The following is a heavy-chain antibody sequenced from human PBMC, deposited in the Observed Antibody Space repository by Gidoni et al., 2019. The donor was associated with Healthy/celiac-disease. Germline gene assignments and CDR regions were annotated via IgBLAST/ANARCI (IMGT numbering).Heavy chain of an antibody. CDR2: IKQDGSEK. CDR3: ARALSEFSCSSTSCYQTYYYYGMDV. V-gene: IGHV3-7*01. CDR1: GLPFSRSW. D-gene: IGHD2-2*01. Sequence: EVQLVESGGGLVQPGRSLRLSCASYGLPFSRSWMRWVRTAPGKGLEWVANIKQDGSEKYYVDSVKGRLTIARDNAKNSLYLQMNSLRAEDTAVYYCARALSEFSCSSTSCYQTYYYYGMDVWGQGTTVTVSS. J-gene: IGHJ6*02.